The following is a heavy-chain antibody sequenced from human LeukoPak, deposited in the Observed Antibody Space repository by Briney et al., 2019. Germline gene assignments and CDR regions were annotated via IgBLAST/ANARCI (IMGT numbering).Heavy chain of an antibody. CDR3: AKDGGYSGYVLDY. Sequence: PGGSLRLSCAASGFTFRDHYMSWIRQAPGKGLEWVSYISSSGSTIYYADSMKGRFTISRDNAKNSLYLQINSLRVEDTAVYYCAKDGGYSGYVLDYWGQGSLVTVSS. V-gene: IGHV3-11*01. D-gene: IGHD5-12*01. CDR2: ISSSGSTI. J-gene: IGHJ4*02. CDR1: GFTFRDHY.